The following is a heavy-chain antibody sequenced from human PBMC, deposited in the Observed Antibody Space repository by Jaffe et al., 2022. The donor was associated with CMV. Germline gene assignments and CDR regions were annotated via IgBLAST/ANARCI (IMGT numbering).Heavy chain of an antibody. D-gene: IGHD3-22*01. Sequence: QVQLQESGPGLVKPSETLSLTCTVSGGSISSYYWSWIRQPPGKGLEWIGYIYYSGSTNYNPSLKSRVTISVDTSKNQFSLKLSSVTAADTAVYYCARDGDSSGYYYRDYYYMDVWGKGTTVTVSS. V-gene: IGHV4-59*01. J-gene: IGHJ6*03. CDR1: GGSISSYY. CDR3: ARDGDSSGYYYRDYYYMDV. CDR2: IYYSGST.